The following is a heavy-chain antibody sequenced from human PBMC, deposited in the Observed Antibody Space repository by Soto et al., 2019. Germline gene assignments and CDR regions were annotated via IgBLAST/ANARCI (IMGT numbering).Heavy chain of an antibody. V-gene: IGHV4-59*01. Sequence: SEALSLTCTVSGGSISSYYWSWIRQPPGKGLEWIGYIYYSGSTNYNPSLKSRVTISVDTSKNQFSLKLSSVTAADTAVYYCARESPGCSGGSCYTIFDYWGQGTQVTVSS. J-gene: IGHJ4*02. CDR2: IYYSGST. D-gene: IGHD2-15*01. CDR1: GGSISSYY. CDR3: ARESPGCSGGSCYTIFDY.